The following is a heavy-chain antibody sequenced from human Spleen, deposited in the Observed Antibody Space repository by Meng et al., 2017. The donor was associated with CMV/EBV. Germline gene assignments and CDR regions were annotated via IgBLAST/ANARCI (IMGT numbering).Heavy chain of an antibody. CDR2: ISWNSGSI. Sequence: SLKISCAASGFTFDDYAMYWVRQAPGKGLEWVSGISWNSGSIGYADSVKGRFTISRDNAKNSLYLQMNSLRAEDTAVYYCAKDIVVGATLPWGQGTLVTVSS. J-gene: IGHJ5*02. D-gene: IGHD1-26*01. CDR1: GFTFDDYA. CDR3: AKDIVVGATLP. V-gene: IGHV3-9*01.